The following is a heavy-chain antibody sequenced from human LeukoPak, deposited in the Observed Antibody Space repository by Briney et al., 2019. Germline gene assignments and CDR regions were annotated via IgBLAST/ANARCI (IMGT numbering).Heavy chain of an antibody. CDR1: GGTLSSYA. D-gene: IGHD7-27*01. V-gene: IGHV1-69*06. CDR3: ACELGKEEGY. J-gene: IGHJ4*02. CDR2: IIPIFGTA. Sequence: SVKVSCKASGGTLSSYAISWVRQAPGQGLEWMGRIIPIFGTANYAQKFQGRVTITADKSTSTAYMELSSLRSEDTAVYYCACELGKEEGYWGQGTLVTVSS.